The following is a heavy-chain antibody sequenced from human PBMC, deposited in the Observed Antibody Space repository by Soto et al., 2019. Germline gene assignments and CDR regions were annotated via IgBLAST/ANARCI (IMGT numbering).Heavy chain of an antibody. Sequence: GGSLRLSCAASGFTFSSYGMHWVRQAPGKGLEWVAVISYDGSNKYYADSVKGRFTISRDNSKNTLYLQMNSLRAEDTAVYYCAKDQYSSSSMYYYYYGMDVWGQGTTVTVSS. CDR3: AKDQYSSSSMYYYYYGMDV. D-gene: IGHD6-6*01. CDR1: GFTFSSYG. V-gene: IGHV3-30*18. CDR2: ISYDGSNK. J-gene: IGHJ6*02.